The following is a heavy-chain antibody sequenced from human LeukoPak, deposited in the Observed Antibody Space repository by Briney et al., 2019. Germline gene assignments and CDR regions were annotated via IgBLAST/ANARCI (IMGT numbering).Heavy chain of an antibody. CDR1: GYTFTGYY. CDR2: INPNSGGT. J-gene: IGHJ4*02. V-gene: IGHV1-2*02. D-gene: IGHD6-13*01. Sequence: GASVKVSCKASGYTFTGYYMHWVRQAPDQGLEWLGWINPNSGGTNYAQKFQGRVTMTRDTSISTAYMELSRLRSDDTAVYYCARVWRIAAAWYYFDYWGQGTLVTVSS. CDR3: ARVWRIAAAWYYFDY.